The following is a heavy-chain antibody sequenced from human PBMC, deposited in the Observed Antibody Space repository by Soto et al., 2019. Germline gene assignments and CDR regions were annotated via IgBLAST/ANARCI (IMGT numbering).Heavy chain of an antibody. D-gene: IGHD3-10*01. Sequence: SETLSLTCTVSGGSISIYYWSWIRQPPGEGLEWIGYIYHSGSTNYNPSLKSRVTISVDTSKNQFSLKLSSVTAADTAVYYCARDLXVRGVIIGPDYYYGMDVWGQGTTVTVSS. CDR2: IYHSGST. V-gene: IGHV4-59*01. J-gene: IGHJ6*02. CDR3: ARDLXVRGVIIGPDYYYGMDV. CDR1: GGSISIYY.